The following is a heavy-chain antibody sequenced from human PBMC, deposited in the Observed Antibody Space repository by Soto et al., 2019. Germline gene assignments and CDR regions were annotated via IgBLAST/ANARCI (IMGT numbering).Heavy chain of an antibody. Sequence: QVQLVESGGGVVQPGRSLRLSCAASGFTFSSYGIHWVRQAPGKGLEWVAVIWYDGSNKYYADSVKGRFTISRDNSKNTLYLQMNSLRAEDTAVYYCARALPYCGGDCYAAGDAFDIWGQGTMVTVSS. J-gene: IGHJ3*02. CDR2: IWYDGSNK. CDR3: ARALPYCGGDCYAAGDAFDI. CDR1: GFTFSSYG. V-gene: IGHV3-33*01. D-gene: IGHD2-21*02.